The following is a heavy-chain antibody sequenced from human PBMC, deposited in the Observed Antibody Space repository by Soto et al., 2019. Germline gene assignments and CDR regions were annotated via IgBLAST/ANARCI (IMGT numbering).Heavy chain of an antibody. Sequence: SSETLSLTCAVSGGSISSSNWWSWVRQPPGKGLEWIGEIYHSESTNYNPSLKSRVTLSVDKSKHQFSLKLSSVTAADTAVYYCAREERLSSSWYPNWFDPWGQGTLVTVSS. CDR3: AREERLSSSWYPNWFDP. D-gene: IGHD6-13*01. CDR1: GGSISSSNW. V-gene: IGHV4-4*02. CDR2: IYHSEST. J-gene: IGHJ5*02.